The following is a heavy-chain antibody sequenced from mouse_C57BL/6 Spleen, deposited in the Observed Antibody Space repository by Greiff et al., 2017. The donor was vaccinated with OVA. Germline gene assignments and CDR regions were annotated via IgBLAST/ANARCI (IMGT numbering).Heavy chain of an antibody. Sequence: QVQLQQPGAELVKPGASVKLSCKASGYTFTSYWMHWVKQRPGQGLEWIGMIHPNSGSTNYNEKFKSKATLTVDKSSSTASMQLSSLTSEDSAVYYCAPYDLYWYFGVWGTGTTVTVSS. CDR3: APYDLYWYFGV. CDR2: IHPNSGST. V-gene: IGHV1-64*01. D-gene: IGHD2-10*02. J-gene: IGHJ1*03. CDR1: GYTFTSYW.